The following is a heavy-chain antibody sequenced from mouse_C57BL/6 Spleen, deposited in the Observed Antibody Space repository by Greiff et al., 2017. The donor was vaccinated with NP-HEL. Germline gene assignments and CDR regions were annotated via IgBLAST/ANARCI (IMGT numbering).Heavy chain of an antibody. V-gene: IGHV5-4*01. CDR2: ISDGGSYT. CDR1: GFTFSSYA. Sequence: EAKLVESGGGLVKPGGSLKLSCAASGFTFSSYAMSWVRQTPEKRLEWVATISDGGSYTYYPDNVKGRFTISRDNAKNNLYLQMSHLKSEDTAMYYCARDPITTGYFDYWGQGTTLTVSS. D-gene: IGHD1-1*01. CDR3: ARDPITTGYFDY. J-gene: IGHJ2*01.